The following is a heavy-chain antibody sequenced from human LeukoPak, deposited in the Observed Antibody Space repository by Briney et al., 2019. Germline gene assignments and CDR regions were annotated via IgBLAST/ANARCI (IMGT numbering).Heavy chain of an antibody. D-gene: IGHD3-22*01. J-gene: IGHJ5*02. CDR3: ARSDMILNWFDP. CDR2: IYPGDSDT. Sequence: MGIIYPGDSDTRYSPSFQGQVTISADKSISTAYLQWSSLKASDTAMYYCARSDMILNWFDPWGQGTLVTVSS. V-gene: IGHV5-51*01.